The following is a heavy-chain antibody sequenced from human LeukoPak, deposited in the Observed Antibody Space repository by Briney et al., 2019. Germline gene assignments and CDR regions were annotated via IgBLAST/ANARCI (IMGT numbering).Heavy chain of an antibody. V-gene: IGHV1-69*13. Sequence: GASVKVSCKASGGTFSSYAISWVRQAPGQGLEWMGGIIPIFGTANYAQKFQGRVTITADESTSTAYMELSSLRSEDTAVYYCARDYRGVPGFDPWGQGTLVTVSS. D-gene: IGHD1-1*01. CDR3: ARDYRGVPGFDP. J-gene: IGHJ5*02. CDR1: GGTFSSYA. CDR2: IIPIFGTA.